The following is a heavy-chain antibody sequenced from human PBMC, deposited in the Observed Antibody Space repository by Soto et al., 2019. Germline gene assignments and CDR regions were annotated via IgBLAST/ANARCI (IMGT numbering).Heavy chain of an antibody. Sequence: GGSLRLSCAASGFTFSSYWMSWVRQAPGKGLEWVANIKQDGSEKYYVDSVKGRFTISRDNAKNSLYLQMNSLRAEDTAVYYCARDRSYGDYVGHIDYWGQGTLVNVSS. V-gene: IGHV3-7*01. CDR2: IKQDGSEK. D-gene: IGHD4-17*01. J-gene: IGHJ4*02. CDR3: ARDRSYGDYVGHIDY. CDR1: GFTFSSYW.